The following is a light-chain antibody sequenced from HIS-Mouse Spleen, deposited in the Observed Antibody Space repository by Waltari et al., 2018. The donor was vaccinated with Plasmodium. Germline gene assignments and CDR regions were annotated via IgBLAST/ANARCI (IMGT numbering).Light chain of an antibody. V-gene: IGLV3-10*01. Sequence: SYELTQPPSASVSPGQTARITCSGDALPNKYAYWYQQKSGQAPVLVLYEDSKRPSGIPERFSGSSSGTMATLTISGAQVEDEADYYCYSTDSSGNHRVFGGGTKLTVL. CDR2: EDS. CDR1: ALPNKY. J-gene: IGLJ3*02. CDR3: YSTDSSGNHRV.